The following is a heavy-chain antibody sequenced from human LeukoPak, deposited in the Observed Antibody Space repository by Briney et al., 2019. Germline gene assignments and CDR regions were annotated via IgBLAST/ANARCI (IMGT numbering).Heavy chain of an antibody. CDR3: ARGGYYYDSSGPTGWFDP. CDR1: GYTFTSYD. D-gene: IGHD3-22*01. CDR2: MNPNSGNT. V-gene: IGHV1-8*01. Sequence: ASVKVSCKASGYTFTSYDINWVRQATGQGLEWMGWMNPNSGNTGYAQKFQGRVTMTRNTSISTAYMELSSLRSEDTAVYYCARGGYYYDSSGPTGWFDPWGQGTLSPSPQ. J-gene: IGHJ5*02.